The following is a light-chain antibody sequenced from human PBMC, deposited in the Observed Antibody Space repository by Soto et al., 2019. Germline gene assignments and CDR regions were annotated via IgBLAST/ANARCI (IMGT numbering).Light chain of an antibody. CDR1: QSISNR. V-gene: IGKV1-5*01. CDR3: QQYDSYSYT. CDR2: GAS. Sequence: DIQMTQSPSTLSASVGDGVTITCRTSQSISNRLAWYQQKPGKAPKLLISGASSLESGVPSRFSGSGSGTEFTLTISSLQPDDFATYYCQQYDSYSYTFGQGTKLEIK. J-gene: IGKJ2*01.